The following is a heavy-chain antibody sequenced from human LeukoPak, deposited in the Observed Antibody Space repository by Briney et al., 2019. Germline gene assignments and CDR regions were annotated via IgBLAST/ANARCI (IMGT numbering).Heavy chain of an antibody. Sequence: PSETLSLTCTVPGGSISSGSYYWSWIRQPAGKGLEWIGRIYTSGSTKYNPSLKSRVTISVDTSKNQFSLKLSSVTAADTAVYYCARGYSSSWYTYFQHWGQGTLVTVSS. CDR3: ARGYSSSWYTYFQH. V-gene: IGHV4-61*02. CDR2: IYTSGST. CDR1: GGSISSGSYY. J-gene: IGHJ1*01. D-gene: IGHD6-13*01.